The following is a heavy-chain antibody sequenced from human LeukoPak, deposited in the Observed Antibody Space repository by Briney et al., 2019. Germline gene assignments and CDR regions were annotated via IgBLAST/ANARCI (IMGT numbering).Heavy chain of an antibody. J-gene: IGHJ3*02. CDR3: ARDRSMKPDTFDI. CDR2: INPYNGHT. D-gene: IGHD2/OR15-2a*01. Sequence: ASVKVSCKASGGTFSSYAISWVRQAPGQGLEWMGWINPYNGHTNYAQKLQGRVTMTTDTSTSTAYIELRSLRSDDTAVYYCARDRSMKPDTFDIWGQGTMVTVSS. CDR1: GGTFSSYA. V-gene: IGHV1-18*01.